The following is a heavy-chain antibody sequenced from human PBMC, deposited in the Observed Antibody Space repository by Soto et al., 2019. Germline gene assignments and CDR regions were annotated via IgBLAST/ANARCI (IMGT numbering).Heavy chain of an antibody. Sequence: ASVKVSCKASGFTFTSSSVQWVRQARGQRLEWIGWIVVGSGNTNYAQKFQERVTITRDMSTSTAYIALSSLRSERTAVYSCAAGSNYLYYYFGMDGWGQGTTVTVSS. CDR2: IVVGSGNT. J-gene: IGHJ6*02. CDR3: AAGSNYLYYYFGMDG. V-gene: IGHV1-58*01. D-gene: IGHD4-4*01. CDR1: GFTFTSSS.